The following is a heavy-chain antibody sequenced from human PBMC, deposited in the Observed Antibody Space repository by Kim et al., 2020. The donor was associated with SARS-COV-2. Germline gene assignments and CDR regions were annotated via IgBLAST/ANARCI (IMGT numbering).Heavy chain of an antibody. J-gene: IGHJ6*01. CDR3: VKDLCCSSTSHSSYYY. D-gene: IGHD2-2*01. Sequence: GGSLRLSCAASGFTFSSYGMHWVRQAPGKGLEWVAVISYDGSNKYYADSVKGRFTISRDNSKNTLYLQMNSLRAEDTAVYYCVKDLCCSSTSHSSYYY. CDR1: GFTFSSYG. V-gene: IGHV3-30*18. CDR2: ISYDGSNK.